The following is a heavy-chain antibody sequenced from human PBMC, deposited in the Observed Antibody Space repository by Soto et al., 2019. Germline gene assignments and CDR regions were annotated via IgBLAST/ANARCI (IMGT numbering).Heavy chain of an antibody. CDR1: GFTFSSYG. CDR2: IWYDGSNK. V-gene: IGHV3-33*01. J-gene: IGHJ6*02. CDR3: ARDLEGYCSGGSCYSDPATPDHYYYYGMDV. D-gene: IGHD2-15*01. Sequence: GGSLRLSCAASGFTFSSYGMHWVRQAPGKGLEWVAVIWYDGSNKYYADSVKGRFTISRDNSKNTLYLQMNSLRAEDTAVYYCARDLEGYCSGGSCYSDPATPDHYYYYGMDVWGQGTTVTVSS.